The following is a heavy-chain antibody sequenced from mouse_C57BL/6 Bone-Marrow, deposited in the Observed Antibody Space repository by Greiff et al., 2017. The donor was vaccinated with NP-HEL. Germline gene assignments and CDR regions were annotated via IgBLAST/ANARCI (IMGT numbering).Heavy chain of an antibody. D-gene: IGHD1-1*02. CDR3: ARKLWCYGGFAY. CDR2: IDPSDSYT. Sequence: VQLQQPGAELVKPGASVKLSCKASGYTFTSYWMQWVKHRPGQGLEWIGEIDPSDSYTNYNQKFKGKATLTVDTSSSTAYMQLSSLTSEDSAVYYCARKLWCYGGFAYWGQGTLVTVSA. J-gene: IGHJ3*01. V-gene: IGHV1-50*01. CDR1: GYTFTSYW.